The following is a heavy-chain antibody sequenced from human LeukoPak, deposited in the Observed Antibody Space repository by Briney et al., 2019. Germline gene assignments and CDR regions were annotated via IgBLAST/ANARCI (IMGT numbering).Heavy chain of an antibody. V-gene: IGHV1-69*05. CDR1: GRTFSSYA. Sequence: SVKVSCKASGRTFSSYAISWVRQAPGQGLEWMAGIIPIFGTANYAQKFQGRVTITTDESTSTADMELSSLRSEDTAVYYCARAGELGQLGRSGSYLYWGQGTLVTVSS. D-gene: IGHD1-26*01. CDR3: ARAGELGQLGRSGSYLY. J-gene: IGHJ4*02. CDR2: IIPIFGTA.